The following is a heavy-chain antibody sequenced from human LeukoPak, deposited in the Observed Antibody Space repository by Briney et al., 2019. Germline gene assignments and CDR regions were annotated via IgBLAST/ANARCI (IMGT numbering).Heavy chain of an antibody. CDR2: ISSSSSTT. CDR3: ARDLRVGATP. Sequence: PGGSLRLSCAASGFTFSSYSMNWFRQAPGKGLEWFSYISSSSSTTYYAASVKGRFTISRDNAKNSLYLQMNSLRAEDTAVYYCARDLRVGATPWGQGTLVTVSS. V-gene: IGHV3-48*01. D-gene: IGHD1-26*01. J-gene: IGHJ5*02. CDR1: GFTFSSYS.